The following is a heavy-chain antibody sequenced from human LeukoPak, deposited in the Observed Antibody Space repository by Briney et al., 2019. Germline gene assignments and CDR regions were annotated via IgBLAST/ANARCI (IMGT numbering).Heavy chain of an antibody. D-gene: IGHD3-22*01. Sequence: SETLFLTCTVSGGSISTFYWRWLRQPPAKQLEWIGYVYYSGSTNYNPSFKTRVTISVDTSKNQFSLKLSSVTPADTAVYYCARVDYDSSGYFDYWGQGTLVTVSS. CDR2: VYYSGST. CDR3: ARVDYDSSGYFDY. V-gene: IGHV4-59*01. CDR1: GGSISTFY. J-gene: IGHJ4*02.